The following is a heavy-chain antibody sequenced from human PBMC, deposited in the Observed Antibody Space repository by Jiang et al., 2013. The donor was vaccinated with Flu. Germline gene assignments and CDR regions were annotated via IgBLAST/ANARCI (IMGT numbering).Heavy chain of an antibody. Sequence: GAEVKKPGASVKISCKASGYSFIGYYMHWVRQAPGQGLEWMGWINPNSGGTNYAQKFQGRVTMTRDTSISTAYMELSSLRSDDTAVYYCARDIDQLVYNWFDPWGQGTQVTVSS. J-gene: IGHJ5*02. D-gene: IGHD1-1*01. CDR1: GYSFIGYY. CDR3: ARDIDQLVYNWFDP. V-gene: IGHV1-2*02. CDR2: INPNSGGT.